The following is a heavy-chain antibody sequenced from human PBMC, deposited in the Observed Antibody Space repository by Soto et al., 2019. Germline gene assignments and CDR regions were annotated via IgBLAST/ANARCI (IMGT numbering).Heavy chain of an antibody. CDR2: FYHKGRT. Sequence: PSETLSLTCVVSGDAVSSVNFYWSWIRQPPGKGLEWIGHFYHKGRTKYSPSLKSRVTISADMSKNQFSLKLNSVTAADTAVYYCARDRVISGATFEYWGPGTLVTVSS. J-gene: IGHJ4*02. D-gene: IGHD2-2*01. CDR3: ARDRVISGATFEY. V-gene: IGHV4-61*01. CDR1: GDAVSSVNFY.